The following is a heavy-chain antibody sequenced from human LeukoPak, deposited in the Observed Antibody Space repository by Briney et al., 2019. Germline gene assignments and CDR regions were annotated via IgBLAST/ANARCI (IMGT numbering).Heavy chain of an antibody. Sequence: SETLSLTCTVSGGSISSYYWSWIRQPPGKGLEWIGYIYYSGSTNYNPSLKSRVTISVDTSKNQISLKLSSVTAADTAVYYCAREGDRGYSYGYGHFDYWGQGTLVTVSS. V-gene: IGHV4-59*01. J-gene: IGHJ4*02. CDR2: IYYSGST. CDR3: AREGDRGYSYGYGHFDY. CDR1: GGSISSYY. D-gene: IGHD5-18*01.